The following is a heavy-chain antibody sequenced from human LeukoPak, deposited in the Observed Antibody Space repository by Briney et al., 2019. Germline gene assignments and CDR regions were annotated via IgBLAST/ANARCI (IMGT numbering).Heavy chain of an antibody. V-gene: IGHV5-51*01. D-gene: IGHD2-15*01. CDR3: ARLGYCSGGGCPHNVFDY. Sequence: GGSLKISCKGSGYTFTSYWIGWVRQMPGKGLEWMGIIYHGDSDSRYSPSFQGQVTISADKSITTAYLQWSSLKASDTAMYYCARLGYCSGGGCPHNVFDYWGQGTLVTVSS. CDR1: GYTFTSYW. CDR2: IYHGDSDS. J-gene: IGHJ4*02.